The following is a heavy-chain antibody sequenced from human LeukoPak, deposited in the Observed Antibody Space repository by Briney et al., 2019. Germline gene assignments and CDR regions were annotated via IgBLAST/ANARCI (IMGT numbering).Heavy chain of an antibody. CDR1: GYTFTGYS. J-gene: IGHJ4*02. V-gene: IGHV1-2*02. CDR2: IKPNSGGT. Sequence: GASVKVSCKASGYTFTGYSMHWVRQAPGQGLEWMGWIKPNSGGTKYAQKFQGRVTMTRDTSVSTAYMELSRLRSDDTAVFYCARDYYDSSGQYYFDYWGQGTLVTVSS. D-gene: IGHD3-22*01. CDR3: ARDYYDSSGQYYFDY.